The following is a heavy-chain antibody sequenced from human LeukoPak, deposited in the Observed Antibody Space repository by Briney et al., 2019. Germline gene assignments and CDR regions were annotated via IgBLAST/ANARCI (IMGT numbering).Heavy chain of an antibody. CDR2: ISYDGSNK. J-gene: IGHJ5*02. CDR1: GFTFSSYA. CDR3: ARAAEATFRHWFDP. Sequence: PGRSLRLSCAASGFTFSSYAMHWVRQAPGKGLEWVAVISYDGSNKYYADSVKGRFTISRDNSKNTLYLQMNSLRAEDTAVYYCARAAEATFRHWFDPWGQGTLVTVSS. V-gene: IGHV3-30*04. D-gene: IGHD6-25*01.